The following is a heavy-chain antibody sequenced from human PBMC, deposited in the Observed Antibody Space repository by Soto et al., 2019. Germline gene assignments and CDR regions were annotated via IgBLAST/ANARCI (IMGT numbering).Heavy chain of an antibody. Sequence: AAETLSLTCAFSSTSISDSTHYWGWIRQPPGKGLEWIATINYSGRTYYNPSLKSRVTISVDGSKNHFSLELSTVTSADTAVYYCARRYGSCFDYWGQRTLVTVSS. V-gene: IGHV4-39*07. J-gene: IGHJ4*02. CDR3: ARRYGSCFDY. CDR2: INYSGRT. D-gene: IGHD5-18*01. CDR1: STSISDSTHY.